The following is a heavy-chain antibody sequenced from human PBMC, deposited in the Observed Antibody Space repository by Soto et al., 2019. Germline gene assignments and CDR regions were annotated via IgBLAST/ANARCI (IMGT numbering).Heavy chain of an antibody. V-gene: IGHV4-34*01. J-gene: IGHJ4*02. D-gene: IGHD6-6*01. CDR2: INHSGST. CDR1: SGSFSGYY. Sequence: SETLSLTCAVYSGSFSGYYWSWIRQPPGKGLEWIGEINHSGSTNYNPSLKSRVTISVDTSKNQFSLKLSSVTAADTAVYYCARGGSIAARRDNYFDYWGQGTLVTVSS. CDR3: ARGGSIAARRDNYFDY.